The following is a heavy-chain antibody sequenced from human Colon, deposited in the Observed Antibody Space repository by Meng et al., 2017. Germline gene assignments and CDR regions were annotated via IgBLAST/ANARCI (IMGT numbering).Heavy chain of an antibody. J-gene: IGHJ4*02. CDR3: AQTGLLGGF. CDR1: GFTFSNYA. CDR2: ISCSGGST. V-gene: IGHV3-23*01. D-gene: IGHD3-22*01. Sequence: EVQLLESGGGLVQPGGSLRLSCATSGFTFSNYAMDWVRQAPGKGLEWVSGISCSGGSTFYAVSVKGRFTIFRDNSKNTLYLQMKSLRAEDTALYYCAQTGLLGGFWGQGALVTVSS.